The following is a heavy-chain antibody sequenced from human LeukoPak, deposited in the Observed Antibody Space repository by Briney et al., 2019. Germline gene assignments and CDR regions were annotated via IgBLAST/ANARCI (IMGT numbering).Heavy chain of an antibody. V-gene: IGHV3-21*01. CDR1: GFTFSSYS. CDR3: AQDDLWFASLQH. CDR2: ISSSSSYI. D-gene: IGHD3-10*01. J-gene: IGHJ1*01. Sequence: PGGSLRLSCAASGFTFSSYSMNWVRQAPGKGLEWVSSISSSSSYIYYADSVKGRFTISRDNAKNSLYLQMNSLRAEDTAVYYCAQDDLWFASLQHWGQGTLVTVSS.